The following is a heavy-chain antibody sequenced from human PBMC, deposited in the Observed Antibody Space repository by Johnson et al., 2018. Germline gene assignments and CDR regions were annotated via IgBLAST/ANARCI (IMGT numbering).Heavy chain of an antibody. CDR1: GFTVGTNY. Sequence: VQLVESGGGLIQPRGSLRLSCEASGFTVGTNYMSWVRQAPGKGLEWVSLLYSGGPTYYADSVKGRFTISRDNSKNKLYLQMNSLRAEDTAVYYCAKTGYCGSTSCEEYFQHWGQGTLVTVSS. CDR3: AKTGYCGSTSCEEYFQH. CDR2: LYSGGPT. V-gene: IGHV3-66*02. J-gene: IGHJ1*01. D-gene: IGHD2-2*01.